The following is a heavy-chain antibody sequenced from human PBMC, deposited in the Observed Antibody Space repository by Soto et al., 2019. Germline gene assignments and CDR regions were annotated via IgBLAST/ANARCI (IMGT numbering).Heavy chain of an antibody. V-gene: IGHV4-31*03. D-gene: IGHD6-6*01. CDR2: IYYSGST. J-gene: IGHJ5*02. CDR3: ARSTQEYSSSSGCWFDP. CDR1: GGSISSGGYY. Sequence: SETLSLTCTVSGGSISSGGYYWSWIRQHPGKGLEWIGYIYYSGSTYYNPSLKSRVTISVDTSKNQFSLKLSSVTAADTAVYYCARSTQEYSSSSGCWFDPWGQGTLVTVSS.